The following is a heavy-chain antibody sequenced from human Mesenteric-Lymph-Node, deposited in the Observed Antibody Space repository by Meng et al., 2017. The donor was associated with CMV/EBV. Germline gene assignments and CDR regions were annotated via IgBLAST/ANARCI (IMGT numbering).Heavy chain of an antibody. CDR1: GGSISSSSYY. CDR3: ARGLGLSDFHSFDP. V-gene: IGHV4-39*01. Sequence: SETLSLTCTVSGGSISSSSYYWGWIRQPPGKGLEWIGSIYYSGSTYYNPSLKSRVTISVDTSKNQFSLKLSSVTAADTAVYYCARGLGLSDFHSFDPWGQGTLVTVSS. D-gene: IGHD3-3*01. J-gene: IGHJ5*02. CDR2: IYYSGST.